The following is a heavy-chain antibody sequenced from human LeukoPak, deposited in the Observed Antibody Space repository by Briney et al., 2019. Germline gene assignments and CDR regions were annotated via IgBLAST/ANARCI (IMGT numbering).Heavy chain of an antibody. V-gene: IGHV3-7*03. CDR1: GITFSSYW. J-gene: IGHJ6*02. D-gene: IGHD1-26*01. CDR2: INQDGSEK. CDR3: ANVGATDYYYGMDV. Sequence: GGSLRLSCAASGITFSSYWMTWVRQPPGKGLEWVANINQDGSEKNYVDSVKGRFTISRDNSKNTLYLQMNSLRAEDTAVYYCANVGATDYYYGMDVWGQGTTVTVSS.